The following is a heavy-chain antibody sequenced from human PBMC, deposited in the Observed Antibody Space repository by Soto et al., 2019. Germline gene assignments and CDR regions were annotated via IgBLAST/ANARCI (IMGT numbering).Heavy chain of an antibody. CDR3: ARSPPMDSGDKYFYDF. CDR2: IIPFFRTA. CDR1: GGAFNTCR. Sequence: PVKVSCKASGGAFNTCRFSWVRQAPEQGLEWMGGIIPFFRTANYAQKFQDRVTITADESTSTVYMDLRSLRSEDTAKYYCARSPPMDSGDKYFYDFWGQGALVTVSS. D-gene: IGHD4-17*01. V-gene: IGHV1-69*13. J-gene: IGHJ4*02.